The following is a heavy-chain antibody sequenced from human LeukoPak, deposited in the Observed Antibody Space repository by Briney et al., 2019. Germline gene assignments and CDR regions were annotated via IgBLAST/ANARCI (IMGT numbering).Heavy chain of an antibody. V-gene: IGHV3-30*04. D-gene: IGHD5-12*01. CDR2: ISHDGSNK. CDR1: GFTPSSHA. J-gene: IGHJ4*02. CDR3: ARDPQRSYSGYEIDF. Sequence: GGSLRLSCAVSGFTPSSHAIHWVRQTPGKGLEWVAVISHDGSNKYYADSVRGRFTISRDNSKNTLYLQINSLRPEDTAVYYCARDPQRSYSGYEIDFWGQGTLVTVSS.